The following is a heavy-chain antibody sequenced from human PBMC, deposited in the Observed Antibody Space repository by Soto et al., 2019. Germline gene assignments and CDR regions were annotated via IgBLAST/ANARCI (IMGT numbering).Heavy chain of an antibody. CDR1: GFTFSSYG. D-gene: IGHD6-13*01. V-gene: IGHV3-30*18. CDR3: AKERAAAGIYYYYGMDV. J-gene: IGHJ6*02. CDR2: ISYDGSNK. Sequence: GGSLRLSCAASGFTFSSYGMHWVRQAPGKGLEWVAVISYDGSNKYYADSVKGRFAISRDNSKNTLYLQMNSLRAEDTAVYYCAKERAAAGIYYYYGMDVWGQGTTVTVSS.